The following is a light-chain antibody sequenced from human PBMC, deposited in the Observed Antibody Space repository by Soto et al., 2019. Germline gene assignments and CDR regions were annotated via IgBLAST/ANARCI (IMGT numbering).Light chain of an antibody. V-gene: IGLV1-40*01. Sequence: QSVLTRPPSLSEAPGQRVTISCTGSGSNIGAPYDVHWYQHLPGTAPKLLIYGSTNRPSGVPGRFSGSKSGTSASLAITGLQAEDEADYYCQSYDSSLSGYVFGAGTKVTVL. J-gene: IGLJ1*01. CDR2: GST. CDR3: QSYDSSLSGYV. CDR1: GSNIGAPYD.